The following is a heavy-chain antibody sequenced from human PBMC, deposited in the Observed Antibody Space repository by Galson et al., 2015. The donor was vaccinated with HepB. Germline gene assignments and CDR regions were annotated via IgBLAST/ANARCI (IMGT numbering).Heavy chain of an antibody. CDR2: ISYDGSNK. V-gene: IGHV3-30-3*01. CDR3: ARDFSSGYYYDAFVI. J-gene: IGHJ3*02. Sequence: SLRLSCAASGFTFSSYAMHWVRQAPGKGLEWVAVISYDGSNKYYADSVKGRFTISRDNSKNTLYLQMNSLRAEDTVVYYCARDFSSGYYYDAFVIWGQGTMVTVSS. CDR1: GFTFSSYA. D-gene: IGHD3-22*01.